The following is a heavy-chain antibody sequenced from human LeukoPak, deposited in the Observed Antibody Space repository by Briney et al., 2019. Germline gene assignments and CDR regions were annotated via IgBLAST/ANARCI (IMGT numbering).Heavy chain of an antibody. CDR3: ARVAKGATQKGNCFDY. CDR2: IKQDGSEK. D-gene: IGHD1-26*01. J-gene: IGHJ4*02. CDR1: GFTFSSYW. V-gene: IGHV3-7*01. Sequence: GSLRLSCAASGFTFSSYWMSWVRQAPGKGLEWVANIKQDGSEKYYVDSVKGRFTISRDNAKNSLYLQMNSLRAEDTAVYYCARVAKGATQKGNCFDYWGQGTLVTVSS.